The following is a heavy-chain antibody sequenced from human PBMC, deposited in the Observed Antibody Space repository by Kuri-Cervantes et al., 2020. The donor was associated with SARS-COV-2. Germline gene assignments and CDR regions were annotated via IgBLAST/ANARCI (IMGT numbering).Heavy chain of an antibody. Sequence: GESLKISCKGSGYNFTNNWIGWVRQMPGKGREWMGIIYPGDSDTRYSPSFQGQVTISADKSISTAYLQWSSLKASDTAMYYCARQFLVGATTDFDYWGQGTLVTVSS. CDR1: GYNFTNNW. CDR3: ARQFLVGATTDFDY. CDR2: IYPGDSDT. D-gene: IGHD1-26*01. J-gene: IGHJ4*02. V-gene: IGHV5-51*01.